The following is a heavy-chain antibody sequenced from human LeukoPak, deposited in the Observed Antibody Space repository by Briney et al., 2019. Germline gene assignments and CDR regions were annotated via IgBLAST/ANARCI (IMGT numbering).Heavy chain of an antibody. CDR3: ARGPWRVQLWFSGYYGMDV. D-gene: IGHD5-18*01. V-gene: IGHV1-2*04. Sequence: GASVKVSCKASGYTFTGYYMHWVRQAPGQGLEWMGWINPNSGGTNYAQKFQGWVAMTRDTSISTAYMELGRLRSDDTAVYYCARGPWRVQLWFSGYYGMDVWGQGTTVTVSS. CDR1: GYTFTGYY. CDR2: INPNSGGT. J-gene: IGHJ6*02.